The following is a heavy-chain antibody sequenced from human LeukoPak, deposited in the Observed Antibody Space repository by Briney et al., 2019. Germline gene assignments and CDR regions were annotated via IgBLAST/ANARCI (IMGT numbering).Heavy chain of an antibody. V-gene: IGHV1-2*02. Sequence: ASVKVSCKASGYRFSDSYIHWVRQAPGHGFEWMGWINPNTGDTKYAKMFQGRVTMTTGASISTAYMELSGLRSVDTAIYFCVSAYDQWGQGTLVTVSS. J-gene: IGHJ5*02. CDR3: VSAYDQ. CDR1: GYRFSDSY. CDR2: INPNTGDT.